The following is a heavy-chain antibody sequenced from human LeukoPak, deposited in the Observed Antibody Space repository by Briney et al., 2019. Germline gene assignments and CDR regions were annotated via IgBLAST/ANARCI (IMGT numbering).Heavy chain of an antibody. CDR3: AKDLPPRSYGMDV. CDR2: ISGSGGST. CDR1: GFTFSSYA. V-gene: IGHV3-23*01. J-gene: IGHJ6*02. Sequence: GGALRLSCTAPGFTFSSYAMSWVRQAPGKGLEWGSAISGSGGSTYYADSVKGRFTISRDNSKNTLYLQMNSLRAEDTAVYYCAKDLPPRSYGMDVWGQGTTVTVSS.